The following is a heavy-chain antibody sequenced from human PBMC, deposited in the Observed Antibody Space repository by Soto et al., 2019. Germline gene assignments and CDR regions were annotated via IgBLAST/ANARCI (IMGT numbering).Heavy chain of an antibody. CDR3: AREGAAPYYYYGMDV. CDR2: ISSYNGDT. J-gene: IGHJ6*02. CDR1: GYTFTRSG. Sequence: QVQLVQSGAEVKKPGASVKVSCKASGYTFTRSGISWVRQAPGQGPEWMGWISSYNGDTNYAQTFQGRVTMTTDTSTSTAYMELRSLRSADTAVYYCAREGAAPYYYYGMDVWGQGTQVTVSS. V-gene: IGHV1-18*01. D-gene: IGHD6-25*01.